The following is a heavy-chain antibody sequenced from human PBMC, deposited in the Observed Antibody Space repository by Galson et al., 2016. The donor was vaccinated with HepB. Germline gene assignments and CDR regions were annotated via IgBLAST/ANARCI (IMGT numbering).Heavy chain of an antibody. D-gene: IGHD1-26*01. V-gene: IGHV1-18*04. Sequence: SVKVSCKASGYTFTTYGFSWVRQAPGQGLEWMGWISAYNGDTNYAQRLQDRVTMTTDTSTSTAYMELRSLRSDDTAVYYCARSIVGATYYFDYRGQGTLVTVSS. CDR2: ISAYNGDT. CDR3: ARSIVGATYYFDY. CDR1: GYTFTTYG. J-gene: IGHJ4*02.